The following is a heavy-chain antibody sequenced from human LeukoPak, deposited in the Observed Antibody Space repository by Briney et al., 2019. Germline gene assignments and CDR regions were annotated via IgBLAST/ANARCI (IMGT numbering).Heavy chain of an antibody. CDR3: ARSPESSGWYGVIYFDY. J-gene: IGHJ4*02. D-gene: IGHD6-19*01. CDR1: GYSFTSNW. Sequence: GEPLKISCKGSGYSFTSNWIGWVRQMPGKGLEWMGIIYPDDSDTRYNPSFQGQVTISADKSTSTAYLQWSSLEASDTAIYYCARSPESSGWYGVIYFDYWGQGTLVTVSS. CDR2: IYPDDSDT. V-gene: IGHV5-51*01.